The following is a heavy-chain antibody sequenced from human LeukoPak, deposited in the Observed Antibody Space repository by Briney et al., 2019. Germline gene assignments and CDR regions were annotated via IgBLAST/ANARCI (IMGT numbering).Heavy chain of an antibody. CDR2: IYHSGST. Sequence: PSETLSLICAVSGYSINSGYYWGWIRQPPGKGLEWIGSIYHSGSTYYNPSLKSRVTISVDTSKNQFSLKLSSVTAADTAVYYCARGATGVWFGSGDYWGQGTLVTVSS. J-gene: IGHJ4*02. V-gene: IGHV4-38-2*01. CDR3: ARGATGVWFGSGDY. D-gene: IGHD3-10*01. CDR1: GYSINSGYY.